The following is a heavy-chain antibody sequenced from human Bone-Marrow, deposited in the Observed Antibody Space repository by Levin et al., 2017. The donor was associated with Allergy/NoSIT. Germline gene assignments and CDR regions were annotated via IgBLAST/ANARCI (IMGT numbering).Heavy chain of an antibody. D-gene: IGHD5-12*01. V-gene: IGHV4-59*01. CDR2: ISYIGST. Sequence: RPSETLSLTCSVSGGSMGTYYWSWIRQPPGKGLEWIGHISYIGSTIYNPSLKSRVTMSIDRSNNHFSLNLRSVTAADTAVYYCVRSGSGDAWAYYFDYWGRGTLVSVSS. CDR1: GGSMGTYY. CDR3: VRSGSGDAWAYYFDY. J-gene: IGHJ4*02.